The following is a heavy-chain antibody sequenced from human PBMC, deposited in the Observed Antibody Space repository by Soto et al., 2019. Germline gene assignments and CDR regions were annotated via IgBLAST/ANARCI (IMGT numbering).Heavy chain of an antibody. CDR3: ARGRGYSYGPYYFDY. CDR2: TYYSGTT. J-gene: IGHJ4*02. Sequence: PSETLSLTCTVSGGSISSEGYYWSWFRQLPGKGLEWIGDTYYSGTTYHNPSLRSRLTISGDASKNQFSLKLSSVTAADTALYYCARGRGYSYGPYYFDYWGQGTLVTVSS. D-gene: IGHD5-18*01. CDR1: GGSISSEGYY. V-gene: IGHV4-31*03.